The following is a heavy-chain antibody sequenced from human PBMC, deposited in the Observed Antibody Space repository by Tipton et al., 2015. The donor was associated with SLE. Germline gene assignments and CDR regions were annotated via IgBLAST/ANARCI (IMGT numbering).Heavy chain of an antibody. CDR3: ARAYCGGDCYSGYYFDY. Sequence: QSGAEVKKPGSSVKVSCKASGGTFSSYAISWVRQAPGQGLEWMGGIIPIFGTANYAQKFQGRVTITADESTSPAYMELSSLRSEDTAVYYCARAYCGGDCYSGYYFDYWGQGTLVTVSS. V-gene: IGHV1-69*01. CDR1: GGTFSSYA. D-gene: IGHD2-21*02. CDR2: IIPIFGTA. J-gene: IGHJ4*02.